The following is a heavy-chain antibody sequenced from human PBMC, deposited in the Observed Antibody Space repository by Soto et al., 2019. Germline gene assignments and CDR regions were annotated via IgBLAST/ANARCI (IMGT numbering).Heavy chain of an antibody. CDR3: AKSRVTYYYYYGLDV. D-gene: IGHD5-18*01. V-gene: IGHV3-30*18. J-gene: IGHJ6*02. CDR2: ISDDGSIQ. CDR1: GFTFSNFG. Sequence: PGGSLRLSCAASGFTFSNFGMHWVRQAPGQGLEWVALISDDGSIQNYADSVKGRFAISRDNSKNTLYVQMNSLRAEDTAVYYCAKSRVTYYYYYGLDVWGQGTPVTVSS.